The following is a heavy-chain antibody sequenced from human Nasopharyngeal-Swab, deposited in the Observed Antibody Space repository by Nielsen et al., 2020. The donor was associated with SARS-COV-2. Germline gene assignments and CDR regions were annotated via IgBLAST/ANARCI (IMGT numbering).Heavy chain of an antibody. CDR3: ARIPYCSSTSCYAVRGGNYYYYYGMDV. V-gene: IGHV1-18*01. CDR2: ISAYNGNT. J-gene: IGHJ6*02. CDR1: GYTFTSYG. Sequence: ASVKVSRKASGYTFTSYGISWVRQAPGQGLEWMGWISAYNGNTNYAQKLQGRVTMTTDTSTSTAYMELRSLRSDDTAVYYCARIPYCSSTSCYAVRGGNYYYYYGMDVWGQGTTVTVSS. D-gene: IGHD2-2*01.